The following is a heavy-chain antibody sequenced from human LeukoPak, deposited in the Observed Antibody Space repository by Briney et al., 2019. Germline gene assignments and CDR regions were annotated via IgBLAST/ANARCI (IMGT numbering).Heavy chain of an antibody. CDR3: ASTRERYVNYYFDY. V-gene: IGHV4-59*01. Sequence: SETLSLTCTVSGGSISSYYWSWIRQPPGKGLEWIGYIYYSGSTNYNPSLKSRATISVDTSKNQFSLNLSSVTAADTAVYCCASTRERYVNYYFDYWGQGTLVTVSS. J-gene: IGHJ4*02. CDR2: IYYSGST. D-gene: IGHD1-1*01. CDR1: GGSISSYY.